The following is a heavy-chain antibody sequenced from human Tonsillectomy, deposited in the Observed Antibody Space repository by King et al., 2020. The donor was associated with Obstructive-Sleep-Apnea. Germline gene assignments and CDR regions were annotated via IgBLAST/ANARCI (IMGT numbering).Heavy chain of an antibody. V-gene: IGHV3-13*04. J-gene: IGHJ6*02. CDR1: GFTFSSYD. D-gene: IGHD3-10*01. CDR2: IGTAGDT. Sequence: VQLVESGGGLVQPGGSLRLSCAASGFTFSSYDMHWVRQATGKGLEWVSAIGTAGDTYYPGSVKGRFTISRENAKNSLYLQMNSLRAGDTAVYYCARGLHXXSXXYPXYHYXGXXVXGQGTTVTVSS. CDR3: ARGLHXXSXXYPXYHYXGXXV.